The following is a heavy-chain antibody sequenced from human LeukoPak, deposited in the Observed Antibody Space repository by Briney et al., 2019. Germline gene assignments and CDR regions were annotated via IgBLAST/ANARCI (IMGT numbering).Heavy chain of an antibody. V-gene: IGHV3-30*02. CDR2: IRYDRSNK. Sequence: GGSLRLSCAASGFTFSSYAMSWVRQAPGKGLEWVTFIRYDRSNKYYADSVKGRFTISRDNSKSTLYLQMNSLRAEDTAVYYCAKDLYGITIFGVGPHIDYWGQGTLVTVSS. J-gene: IGHJ4*02. CDR1: GFTFSSYA. D-gene: IGHD3-3*01. CDR3: AKDLYGITIFGVGPHIDY.